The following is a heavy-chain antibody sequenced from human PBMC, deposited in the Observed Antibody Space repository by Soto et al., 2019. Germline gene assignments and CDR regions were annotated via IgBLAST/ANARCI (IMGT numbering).Heavy chain of an antibody. V-gene: IGHV3-23*01. CDR2: ISGSGVRT. Sequence: EVQLLESGGGLVQPGGSLRLSCTASGFSFSSYPMSWVRQAPGKGLEWVSGISGSGVRTYYADSVKGRFTISRDNSKNTLYLQMNSLRAEDTAVHYCAKDDGSSWYVDYWGQGTLVTVSS. D-gene: IGHD6-13*01. J-gene: IGHJ4*02. CDR3: AKDDGSSWYVDY. CDR1: GFSFSSYP.